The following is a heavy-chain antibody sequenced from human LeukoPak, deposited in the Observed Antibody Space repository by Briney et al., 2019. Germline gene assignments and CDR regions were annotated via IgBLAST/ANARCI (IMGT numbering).Heavy chain of an antibody. CDR3: ARMADYYDSSGYYVGVSYYYMDV. V-gene: IGHV1-18*01. D-gene: IGHD3-22*01. J-gene: IGHJ6*03. CDR2: ISAYNGNT. CDR1: GYTFTSYG. Sequence: ASVKVSCKASGYTFTSYGISWVRQAPGQGLEWMGWISAYNGNTNYAQKLQGRVTMTTDKSTSTAYMELSSLRSEDTAVYYCARMADYYDSSGYYVGVSYYYMDVWGKGATVTVSS.